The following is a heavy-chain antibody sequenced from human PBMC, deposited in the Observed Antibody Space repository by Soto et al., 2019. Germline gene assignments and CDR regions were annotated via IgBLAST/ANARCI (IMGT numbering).Heavy chain of an antibody. D-gene: IGHD2-2*01. CDR1: GGSISSDIYY. Sequence: PSETLSLTCTVSGGSISSDIYYWGWIRQPPGKGLEWIGTIYYSGNTYYNPSLRSRVTISVDTSKNQFSLRLTSVTAADTAVYYCARGPQLLPSFTYYSYCGMDVWGKGTRVTVPS. V-gene: IGHV4-39*01. CDR3: ARGPQLLPSFTYYSYCGMDV. CDR2: IYYSGNT. J-gene: IGHJ6*04.